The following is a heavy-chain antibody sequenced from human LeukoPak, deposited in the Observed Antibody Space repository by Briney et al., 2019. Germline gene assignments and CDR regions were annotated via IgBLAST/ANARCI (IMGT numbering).Heavy chain of an antibody. CDR2: ISSSGSTI. D-gene: IGHD4-17*01. Sequence: PGGSLRLSCAASGFTFSSYSMNWVRQAPGKGLEWVSYISSSGSTIYYADSVKGRFTISRDNAKNSLYLQMNSLRAEDTAVYYCARTVYGDYDRFFDYWGQGTLVTVSS. J-gene: IGHJ4*02. CDR1: GFTFSSYS. CDR3: ARTVYGDYDRFFDY. V-gene: IGHV3-48*04.